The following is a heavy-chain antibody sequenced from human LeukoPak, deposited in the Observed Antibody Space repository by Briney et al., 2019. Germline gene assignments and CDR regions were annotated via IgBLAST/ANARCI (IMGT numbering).Heavy chain of an antibody. D-gene: IGHD3-22*01. V-gene: IGHV3-33*01. CDR2: IRYDGSNK. J-gene: IGHJ3*02. CDR1: GFTFSNYG. CDR3: ARARYDSPYGFDI. Sequence: PGRSLRLSCAASGFTFSNYGMHWVRQAPGKGLEWVAVIRYDGSNKYYADSVKGRFTISRDNSKNTLYLQMNSLRAEDTAVYYLARARYDSPYGFDIWGQGTMVTVSS.